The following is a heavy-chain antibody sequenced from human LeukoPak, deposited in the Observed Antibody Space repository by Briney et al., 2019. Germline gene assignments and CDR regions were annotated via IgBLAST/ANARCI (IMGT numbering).Heavy chain of an antibody. CDR1: GFTFSDYY. D-gene: IGHD3-10*01. J-gene: IGHJ4*02. CDR2: ISSGAYTI. CDR3: ATSYSYATW. V-gene: IGHV3-11*01. Sequence: GGSLRLSCAASGFTFSDYYMSWIRQAPEKGLEWISYISSGAYTIYYADSVKGRFTISRDKAKNSLYLQMDSLRAEDTAIYYCATSYSYATWWGQGTLVTVSS.